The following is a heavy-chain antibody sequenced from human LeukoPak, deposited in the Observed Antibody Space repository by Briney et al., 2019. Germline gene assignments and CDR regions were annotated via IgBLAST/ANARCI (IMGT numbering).Heavy chain of an antibody. Sequence: SETLSLTCTVSGGSISSSSYCWGWLRQPPGRGREWVGSIYYGGSTYYTPSLKTRVTISVDTSNNHFSLKLSSVTAADTAVYYCASSDGYGLVGIWGQGTMVTVSS. CDR1: GGSISSSSYC. V-gene: IGHV4-39*02. CDR3: ASSDGYGLVGI. J-gene: IGHJ3*02. D-gene: IGHD3-10*01. CDR2: IYYGGST.